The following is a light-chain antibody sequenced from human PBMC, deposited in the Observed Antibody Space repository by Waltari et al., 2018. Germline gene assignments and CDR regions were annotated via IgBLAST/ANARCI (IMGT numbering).Light chain of an antibody. CDR1: QSISTY. CDR3: QQSYSSPQT. CDR2: SAS. Sequence: DIQMTQSPSSLSGSVGDRVTITCRASQSISTYLNWYQQKPGKAPKLLISSASSLQSGVPSRFSGSGSGTDFTLTISSLQPEDFATYYCQQSYSSPQTFGQWTKVEIK. J-gene: IGKJ1*01. V-gene: IGKV1-39*01.